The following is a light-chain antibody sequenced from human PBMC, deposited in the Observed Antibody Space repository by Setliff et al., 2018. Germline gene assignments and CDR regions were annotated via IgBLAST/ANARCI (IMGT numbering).Light chain of an antibody. J-gene: IGLJ1*01. V-gene: IGLV2-8*01. CDR3: SSYAGSNNYV. Sequence: ALTQPRSVSGSPGQSVTISCTGTSSDVGAYNYVAWYQHHPGKVPKLMIYEVSKRPSGVPDRFSGSKSGNTASLTVSGLQAEDEADYYCSSYAGSNNYVFGTGTKGTVL. CDR2: EVS. CDR1: SSDVGAYNY.